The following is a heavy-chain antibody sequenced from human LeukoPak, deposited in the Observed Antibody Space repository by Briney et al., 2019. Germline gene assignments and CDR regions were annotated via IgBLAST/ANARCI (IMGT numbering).Heavy chain of an antibody. CDR1: GFTFSIYS. D-gene: IGHD2-15*01. CDR3: AREGTIVVGDAFDL. J-gene: IGHJ3*01. CDR2: ISSSGSYI. V-gene: IGHV3-21*01. Sequence: PGGSLRLSCAASGFTFSIYSMSWVRQAPGKGLEWVSSISSSGSYIHYAESVKGRFTISRDSAKNSLNLQIDSLRVEDTAVYYCAREGTIVVGDAFDLWGQGTRVTVSS.